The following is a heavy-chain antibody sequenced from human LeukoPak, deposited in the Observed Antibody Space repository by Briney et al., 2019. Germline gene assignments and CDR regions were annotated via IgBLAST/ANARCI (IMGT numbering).Heavy chain of an antibody. J-gene: IGHJ6*03. CDR1: GFTFSSYS. D-gene: IGHD6-6*01. Sequence: GGSLRLSCAASGFTFSSYSMNWVRQAPGKGLEWVSYISSSSSTIYYADSVKGRFTISRDNAKNSLYLQMNNLRAEDTAVYYCARDRRPYYMDVWGKGTTVTVSS. CDR2: ISSSSSTI. V-gene: IGHV3-48*01. CDR3: ARDRRPYYMDV.